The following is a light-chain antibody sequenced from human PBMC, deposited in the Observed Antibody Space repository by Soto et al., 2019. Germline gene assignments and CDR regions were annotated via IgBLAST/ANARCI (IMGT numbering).Light chain of an antibody. CDR1: QSVSSSY. CDR3: QQYGSSPFT. Sequence: EIVLTQSPGTLSLSPGERATLSCRASQSVSSSYLAWYQQKPGQTPRLLFYGASRRATGIPDRFSGSGSGTDFTLTLSSLEPEDVAVYYCQQYGSSPFTFRPRTKVDIK. J-gene: IGKJ3*01. V-gene: IGKV3-20*01. CDR2: GAS.